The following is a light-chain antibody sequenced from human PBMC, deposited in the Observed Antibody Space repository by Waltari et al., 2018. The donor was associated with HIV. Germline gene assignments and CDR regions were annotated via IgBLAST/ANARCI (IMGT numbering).Light chain of an antibody. CDR1: QSLDSW. CDR3: QQYKSYSPSS. J-gene: IGKJ2*01. V-gene: IGKV1-5*03. Sequence: DIQMTQSPSTLSASVGDTVSITCRTSQSLDSWLACYQQKPGKAPKLLIYKASNLESGVPPSCSGSGSGTEFTRTITSLLPDDFATYYCQQYKSYSPSSFGQGTRLEIK. CDR2: KAS.